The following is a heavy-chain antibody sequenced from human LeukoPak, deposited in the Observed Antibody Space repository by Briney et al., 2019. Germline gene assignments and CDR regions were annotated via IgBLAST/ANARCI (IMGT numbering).Heavy chain of an antibody. CDR2: ISSSSSSI. CDR3: ARDLVSGYSSGWYAGIKIDY. Sequence: AGGSLRLSCAASGFIFSTYSMNWVRQAPGKGLEWVSSISSSSSSIYYADSVKGRFTISRDNVKNSLYLQMNSLRAEDTAVYYCARDLVSGYSSGWYAGIKIDYWGQGTLVTVSS. J-gene: IGHJ4*02. D-gene: IGHD6-19*01. CDR1: GFIFSTYS. V-gene: IGHV3-21*01.